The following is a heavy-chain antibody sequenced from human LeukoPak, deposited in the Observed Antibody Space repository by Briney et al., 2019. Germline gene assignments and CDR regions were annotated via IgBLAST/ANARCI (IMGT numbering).Heavy chain of an antibody. D-gene: IGHD1/OR15-1a*01. CDR2: ISGSGGGT. CDR3: VKSNNLGGDY. V-gene: IGHV3-23*01. J-gene: IGHJ4*02. Sequence: PGGSLRLSCAASGLTFRNYAMNWVRQAPGKGLEWVSSISGSGGGTFCADSVKGRFTISRDNSKKTVYLQMQSLRVEDTAVYYCVKSNNLGGDYWGQGTLVTVSS. CDR1: GLTFRNYA.